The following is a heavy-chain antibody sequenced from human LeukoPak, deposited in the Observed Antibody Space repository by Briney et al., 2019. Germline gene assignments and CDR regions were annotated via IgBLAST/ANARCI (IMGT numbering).Heavy chain of an antibody. CDR2: IYYSGST. CDR3: ARHPRGWNLWFDP. V-gene: IGHV4-39*01. D-gene: IGHD1-1*01. Sequence: PSETQSLTCTVSGGSISSSSYYWGWIRQPPGKGLEWIGSIYYSGSTYYNPSLKSRVTISVDTSKNQFSLKLSSVTAADTAVYYCARHPRGWNLWFDPWGQGTLVTVSS. J-gene: IGHJ5*02. CDR1: GGSISSSSYY.